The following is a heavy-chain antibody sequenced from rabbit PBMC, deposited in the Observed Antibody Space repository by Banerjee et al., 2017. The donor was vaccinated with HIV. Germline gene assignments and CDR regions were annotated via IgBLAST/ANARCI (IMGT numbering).Heavy chain of an antibody. CDR3: ARDLAGVIGWNFNL. V-gene: IGHV1S45*01. Sequence: QEQLEESGGDLVKPEGSLTLTCTASGFTISSNYWMSWVRQAPGKGLEWIGCIYTGKGSTDYASWVNGRFTISSDNAQNTVDLQMNSLTAADTATYFCARDLAGVIGWNFNLWGPGTLVTVS. CDR2: IYTGKGST. J-gene: IGHJ4*01. D-gene: IGHD4-1*01. CDR1: GFTISSNYW.